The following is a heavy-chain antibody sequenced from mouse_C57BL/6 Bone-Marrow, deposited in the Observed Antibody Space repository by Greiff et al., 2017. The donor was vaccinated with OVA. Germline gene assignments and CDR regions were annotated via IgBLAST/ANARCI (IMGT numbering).Heavy chain of an antibody. D-gene: IGHD1-1*01. CDR1: GYTFTSYG. J-gene: IGHJ2*01. CDR2: IYPRSGNT. Sequence: QVQLQPSGAELARPGASVTLSCKASGYTFTSYGISWVKQRTGQGLEWIGEIYPRSGNTYYNEKFKGKATLTSDKSSSTAYMELRSLTSEDSAVYFCARNYYGSRGDYWGQGTTLTVSS. V-gene: IGHV1-81*01. CDR3: ARNYYGSRGDY.